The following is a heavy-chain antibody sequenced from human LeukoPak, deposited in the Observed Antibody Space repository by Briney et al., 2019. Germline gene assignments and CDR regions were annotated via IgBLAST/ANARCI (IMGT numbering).Heavy chain of an antibody. Sequence: PSETLSLTCAVHGGSFSGYYWSWIRQPPGKGLEWIGEINHSGSTNYNPSLKSRVTISVDTSRNQFSLKLYSVTAADTAVYYCARSRSGYSYDHAAFEIWGQGTMVTVSS. CDR3: ARSRSGYSYDHAAFEI. J-gene: IGHJ3*02. CDR2: INHSGST. CDR1: GGSFSGYY. V-gene: IGHV4-34*01. D-gene: IGHD5-18*01.